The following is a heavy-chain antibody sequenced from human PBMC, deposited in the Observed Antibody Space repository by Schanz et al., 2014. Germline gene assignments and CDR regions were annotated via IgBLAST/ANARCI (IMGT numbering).Heavy chain of an antibody. J-gene: IGHJ5*02. CDR3: ARSCYDSDNCFDP. V-gene: IGHV3-48*01. D-gene: IGHD2-2*01. Sequence: EMQLLESGGGLIQPGGSLRLSCAASGFTFSTHAMSWVRQATGKGLEWVSYISGSSRTIYYADSMKGRFTVSRDNAETALSRQINSLRAEDTAVYYCARSCYDSDNCFDPWGQGTLVTVSS. CDR1: GFTFSTHA. CDR2: ISGSSRTI.